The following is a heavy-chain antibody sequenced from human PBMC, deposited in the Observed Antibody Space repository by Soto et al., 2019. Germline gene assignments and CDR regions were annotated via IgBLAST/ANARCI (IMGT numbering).Heavy chain of an antibody. J-gene: IGHJ4*02. V-gene: IGHV6-1*01. CDR1: GDSVSSNSAA. CDR3: ARDGSTITGTTAAFDY. D-gene: IGHD1-20*01. CDR2: TYYRSKWYN. Sequence: SQTLSLTGASSGDSVSSNSAAWNWIRQSPSRGLEWLGRTYYRSKWYNDYAVSVKSRITINPDTSKNQFSLQLNSVTPEDTAVYYCARDGSTITGTTAAFDYWGQGTLVTVSS.